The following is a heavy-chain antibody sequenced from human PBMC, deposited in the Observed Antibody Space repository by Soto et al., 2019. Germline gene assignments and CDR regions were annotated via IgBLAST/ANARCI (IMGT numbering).Heavy chain of an antibody. CDR3: TRYTYTSRYSYFGMDV. D-gene: IGHD2-2*01. V-gene: IGHV3-49*03. CDR2: IRSKTYGETT. J-gene: IGHJ6*02. CDR1: GFTFGDYA. Sequence: PEESLRLSCTCFGFTFGDYAISWSRQAPGKGLEWVGVIRSKTYGETTDYGASVKGRFTILRDDSKSIAHLQLNSLQSEDTGVYYCTRYTYTSRYSYFGMDVWGHGTAVTVSS.